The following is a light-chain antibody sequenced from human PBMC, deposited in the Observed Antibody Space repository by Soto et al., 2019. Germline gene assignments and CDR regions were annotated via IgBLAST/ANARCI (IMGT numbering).Light chain of an antibody. Sequence: QSALTQPPSVSGAPGQRVTISFTGSSSNIGAGYDVHWYQQLPGTAPKLLIYGNSNRPSGVPDRFSGSKSGTSASLAITGLQAEDEADYYCQSYDSSLSGPYVFGTGTKRTVL. CDR3: QSYDSSLSGPYV. CDR2: GNS. CDR1: SSNIGAGYD. J-gene: IGLJ1*01. V-gene: IGLV1-40*01.